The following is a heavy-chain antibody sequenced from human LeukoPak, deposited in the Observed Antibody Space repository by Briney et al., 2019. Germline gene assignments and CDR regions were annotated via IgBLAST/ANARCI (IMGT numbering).Heavy chain of an antibody. V-gene: IGHV3-21*01. CDR3: ARDRKKRVDY. CDR2: ISSSSSYI. J-gene: IGHJ4*02. CDR1: GFTFSSYS. Sequence: GGSLRLSCAASGFTFSSYSMNWVRQAPGKGLEWVSSISSSSSYIYYADSVKGRFTISRDNAKNTLYLQMNSLRAEDTAVYYCARDRKKRVDYWGQGTLVTVSS. D-gene: IGHD1-14*01.